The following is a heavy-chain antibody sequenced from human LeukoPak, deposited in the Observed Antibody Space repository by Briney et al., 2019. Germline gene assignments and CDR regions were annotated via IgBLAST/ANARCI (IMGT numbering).Heavy chain of an antibody. D-gene: IGHD2-21*01. V-gene: IGHV3-30*02. J-gene: IGHJ3*02. CDR2: IRYDGSNK. Sequence: GSLRLSCAASGFTFSSYGMHWVRQAPGKGLEWVAFIRYDGSNKYYADSVKGRFTISRDNAEGSLYLQMNSLTAEDTAVYYCARDGLLAYCGGDCSGVFDIWGQGTMVAVSS. CDR1: GFTFSSYG. CDR3: ARDGLLAYCGGDCSGVFDI.